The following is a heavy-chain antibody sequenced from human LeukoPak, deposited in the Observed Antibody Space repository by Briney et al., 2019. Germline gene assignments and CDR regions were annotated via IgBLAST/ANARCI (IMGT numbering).Heavy chain of an antibody. D-gene: IGHD5-18*01. V-gene: IGHV4-38-2*02. Sequence: SETLSLTCTVSGYSISSGYYWGWIRQPPGKGLEWIGCIHSSGSTFYNPSLKSRVAISRDTSKNQFSLKLSSVTAADTAVYYCARQGAGTAMVGGSDYWGQGTLVTVSS. CDR3: ARQGAGTAMVGGSDY. J-gene: IGHJ4*02. CDR1: GYSISSGYY. CDR2: IHSSGST.